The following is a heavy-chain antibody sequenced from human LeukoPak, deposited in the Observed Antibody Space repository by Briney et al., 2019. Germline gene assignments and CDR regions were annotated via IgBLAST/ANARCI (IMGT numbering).Heavy chain of an antibody. CDR1: GGSISSHTYY. V-gene: IGHV4-39*07. J-gene: IGHJ4*02. CDR3: ESGSPQLWASF. D-gene: IGHD1-1*01. CDR2: IYYSGTT. Sequence: SETLSLTCTVSGGSISSHTYYWDFIRQPPGKGLEWIATIYYSGTTYYNPSLNSRTTISLDTSSNQFSLNLNSDTAADSAVYFGESGSPQLWASFWDQGTRVTVSS.